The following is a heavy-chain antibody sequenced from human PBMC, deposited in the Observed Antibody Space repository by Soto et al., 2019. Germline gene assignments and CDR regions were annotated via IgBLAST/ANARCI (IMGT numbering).Heavy chain of an antibody. Sequence: ASVKVSCKSSGYTFGHFYITWVRQAPGQGLEWMGAISPHNRNTNYAEKFRGRVTMTTDTSTTTAYMELRSLRSDDTAVYYCARDEGGYDILTGYYKAHHFDQWGQGALVTVSS. V-gene: IGHV1-18*01. D-gene: IGHD3-9*01. J-gene: IGHJ4*02. CDR3: ARDEGGYDILTGYYKAHHFDQ. CDR1: GYTFGHFY. CDR2: ISPHNRNT.